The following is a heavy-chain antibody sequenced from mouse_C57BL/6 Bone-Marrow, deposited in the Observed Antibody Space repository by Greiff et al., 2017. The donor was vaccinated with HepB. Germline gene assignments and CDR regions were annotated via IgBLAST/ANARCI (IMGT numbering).Heavy chain of an antibody. J-gene: IGHJ4*01. D-gene: IGHD1-1*01. Sequence: EVKVVESGGGLVKPGGSLKLSCAASGFTFSSYTMSWVRQTPEKRLEWVATISGGGGNTYYPDSVKGRFTISRDNAKNTLYLQMSSLRSEDTALYYCARQGIITTVVAPYYYAMDYWGQGTSVTDSS. CDR2: ISGGGGNT. CDR3: ARQGIITTVVAPYYYAMDY. CDR1: GFTFSSYT. V-gene: IGHV5-9*01.